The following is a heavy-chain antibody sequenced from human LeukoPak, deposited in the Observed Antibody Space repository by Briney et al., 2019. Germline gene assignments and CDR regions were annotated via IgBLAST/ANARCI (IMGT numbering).Heavy chain of an antibody. J-gene: IGHJ4*02. Sequence: SETLSLTCAVSGGSISSSNWWSWVRQPPGKGLEWIGEIYHSGSTNYNPSLKSRVTISVDKSKNQFSLKLSSVTAADTAVYYCASQWWELPTGLDYWGQGTLVTVSS. V-gene: IGHV4-4*02. CDR3: ASQWWELPTGLDY. CDR1: GGSISSSNW. D-gene: IGHD1-26*01. CDR2: IYHSGST.